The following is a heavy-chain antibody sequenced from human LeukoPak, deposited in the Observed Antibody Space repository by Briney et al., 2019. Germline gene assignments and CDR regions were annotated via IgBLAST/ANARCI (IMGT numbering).Heavy chain of an antibody. V-gene: IGHV4-61*02. CDR1: GDSISSGDYY. D-gene: IGHD6-19*01. CDR2: ISSSGST. CDR3: AGAEGIAVAGALFGY. Sequence: PSQTLSLTCTVSGDSISSGDYYWSWIRQPAGKGLEWIGRISSSGSTNYNPSLKSRVTISVDTSKNQFSLKLSSVTAADTAVYYCAGAEGIAVAGALFGYWGQGTLVTVSS. J-gene: IGHJ4*02.